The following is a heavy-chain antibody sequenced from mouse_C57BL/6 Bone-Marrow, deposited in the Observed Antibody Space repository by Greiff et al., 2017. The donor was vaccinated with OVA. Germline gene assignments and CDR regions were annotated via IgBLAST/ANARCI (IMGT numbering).Heavy chain of an antibody. J-gene: IGHJ3*01. V-gene: IGHV1-50*01. Sequence: VQLQQPGAELVKPGASVKLSCKASGYTFTSYWMQWVKQRPGQGLEWIGEIDPSDSYTNYNQKFKGKATLTVDTSSSTAYMQLSSQTSEDSAVDYCARSLYYAPFAYWGQGTLVTVSA. CDR3: ARSLYYAPFAY. CDR2: IDPSDSYT. CDR1: GYTFTSYW. D-gene: IGHD1-1*01.